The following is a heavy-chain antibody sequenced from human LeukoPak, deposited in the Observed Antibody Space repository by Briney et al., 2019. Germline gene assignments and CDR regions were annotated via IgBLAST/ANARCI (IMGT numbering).Heavy chain of an antibody. CDR2: ISGSGGST. Sequence: GGSLRLSCAASGFTFSSYAMSWVRQAPGKGLEWVSIISGSGGSTYYADSVKGRFTISRDNSKNTLYLQMNSLRAEDTAVYYCTKAPSSSGWYAWGQGTLVTVSS. D-gene: IGHD6-19*01. CDR3: TKAPSSSGWYA. J-gene: IGHJ5*02. V-gene: IGHV3-23*01. CDR1: GFTFSSYA.